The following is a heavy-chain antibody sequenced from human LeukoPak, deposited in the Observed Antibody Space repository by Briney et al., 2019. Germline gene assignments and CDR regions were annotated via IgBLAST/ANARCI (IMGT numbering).Heavy chain of an antibody. CDR3: ATGDNSFDN. CDR2: TNHSGST. J-gene: IGHJ4*02. D-gene: IGHD1-1*01. V-gene: IGHV4-34*01. Sequence: SETLSLTCAVYGGSFSGYYWSWIRQPPGKGLEWIGETNHSGSTNYNPSLKSRVTISVDTSKNQFSLKLSSVTAADTAVYYCATGDNSFDNWGQGTLVTVSS. CDR1: GGSFSGYY.